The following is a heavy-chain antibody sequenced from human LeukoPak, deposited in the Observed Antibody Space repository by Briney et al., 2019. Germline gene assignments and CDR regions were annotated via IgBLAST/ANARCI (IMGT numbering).Heavy chain of an antibody. CDR2: ISCDGSNK. CDR3: ARDGNYDFWSGYLGYFDY. Sequence: GGSLRLSCAASGFTFSSYAMHWVRQAPGKGLEWVAVISCDGSNKYYADSVKGRFTISRDNSKNTLYLQMNSLRAEDTAVYYCARDGNYDFWSGYLGYFDYWGQGTLVTVSS. CDR1: GFTFSSYA. J-gene: IGHJ4*02. V-gene: IGHV3-30-3*01. D-gene: IGHD3-3*01.